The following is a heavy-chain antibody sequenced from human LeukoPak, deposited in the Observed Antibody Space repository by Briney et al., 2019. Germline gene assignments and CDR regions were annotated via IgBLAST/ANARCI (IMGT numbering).Heavy chain of an antibody. CDR2: ISSSGSVI. CDR3: AKGGAYYYDNSGYFDF. CDR1: GFTLSTYE. Sequence: PGGSLRLSCAASGFTLSTYEMNWVRQAPGKGLEWIAYISSSGSVIFYADSVKGRFTLSRDNAKNSLHLQMNSLRAEDTAVYYCAKGGAYYYDNSGYFDFWGQGTLVSVSS. V-gene: IGHV3-48*03. D-gene: IGHD3-22*01. J-gene: IGHJ5*01.